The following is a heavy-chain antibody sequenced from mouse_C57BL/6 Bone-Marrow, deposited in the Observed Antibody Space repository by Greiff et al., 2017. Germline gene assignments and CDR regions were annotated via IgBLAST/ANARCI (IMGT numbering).Heavy chain of an antibody. CDR2: INPYNGGT. D-gene: IGHD1-1*01. V-gene: IGHV1-19*01. CDR3: ARSDYGSSSRYFDV. CDR1: GYTFTDYY. Sequence: VQLQQSGPVLVKPGASVKMSCKASGYTFTDYYMNWVKQSHGKSLEWIGVINPYNGGTSYNQKFKGKATLTVDKSSSTAYMELNSLTSEDSAVYYCARSDYGSSSRYFDVWGTGTTVTVSS. J-gene: IGHJ1*03.